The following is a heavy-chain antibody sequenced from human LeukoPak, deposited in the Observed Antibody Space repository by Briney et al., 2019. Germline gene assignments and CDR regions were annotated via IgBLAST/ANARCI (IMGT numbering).Heavy chain of an antibody. CDR1: GGSIRYYF. V-gene: IGHV4-39*07. Sequence: SETLSLTCTVSGGSIRYYFWSWIRQPPGKGLEWIGSIYYSGSTYYNPSLKSRVTISVDTSKNQFSLKLSSVTAADTAVYYCARATYCSSTSCYELDAFDIWGQGTMVTVSS. CDR2: IYYSGST. CDR3: ARATYCSSTSCYELDAFDI. D-gene: IGHD2-2*01. J-gene: IGHJ3*02.